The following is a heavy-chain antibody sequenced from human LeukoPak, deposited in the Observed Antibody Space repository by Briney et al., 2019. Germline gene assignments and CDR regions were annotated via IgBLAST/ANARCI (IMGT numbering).Heavy chain of an antibody. Sequence: PSETLSLTCAVYGGSFSGYYWSWIRQPPGKGLEWIGYIYYSGSTNYNPSLKSRVTISVDTSKNQFSLKLSSVTAADTAVYYCARARYCTNGVCPYNWFDPWGQGTLVTVSS. CDR2: IYYSGST. CDR3: ARARYCTNGVCPYNWFDP. J-gene: IGHJ5*02. CDR1: GGSFSGYY. D-gene: IGHD2-8*01. V-gene: IGHV4-59*01.